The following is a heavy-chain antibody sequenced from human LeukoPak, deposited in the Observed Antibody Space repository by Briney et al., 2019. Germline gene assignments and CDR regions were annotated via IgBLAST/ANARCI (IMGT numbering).Heavy chain of an antibody. V-gene: IGHV3-23*01. Sequence: QAGGSLRLSCAASGFTFSSYAMSWVRQAPGKGLEWVSAISGSGGSTYYADSVKGRFTISRDNSKNTLYLQMNSLRAEDTAVYYCAKVRGIAVAGIGDYWGQGTLVTVSS. CDR1: GFTFSSYA. CDR3: AKVRGIAVAGIGDY. D-gene: IGHD6-19*01. J-gene: IGHJ4*02. CDR2: ISGSGGST.